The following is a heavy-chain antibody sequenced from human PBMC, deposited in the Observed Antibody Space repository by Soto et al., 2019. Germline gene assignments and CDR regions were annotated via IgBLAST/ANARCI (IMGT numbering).Heavy chain of an antibody. J-gene: IGHJ4*02. V-gene: IGHV3-23*01. CDR3: AKDGVYYYGSGIFY. CDR1: GFTFSSYA. CDR2: ISGSGGST. D-gene: IGHD3-10*01. Sequence: EVQLLESGGGLVQPGGSLRLSCAASGFTFSSYAMSWVRQAPGKGLEWVSAISGSGGSTYYADSVKGRFTISRDNSKNALYLQMNSLRAEDTAVYYCAKDGVYYYGSGIFYWGQGTLVTVSS.